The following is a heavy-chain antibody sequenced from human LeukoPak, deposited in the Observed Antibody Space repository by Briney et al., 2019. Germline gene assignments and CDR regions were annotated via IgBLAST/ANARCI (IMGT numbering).Heavy chain of an antibody. J-gene: IGHJ4*02. CDR1: GYTFTSYG. Sequence: GASVTVSCKASGYTFTSYGISWVRQAPGQGLEWMGWISAYNGNTNYAQKLQGRVTMTTDTSTSTAYMELRSLRSDDTAVYYCARGDIVVVPAAMPPDYWGQGTLVTVSS. V-gene: IGHV1-18*01. CDR3: ARGDIVVVPAAMPPDY. D-gene: IGHD2-2*01. CDR2: ISAYNGNT.